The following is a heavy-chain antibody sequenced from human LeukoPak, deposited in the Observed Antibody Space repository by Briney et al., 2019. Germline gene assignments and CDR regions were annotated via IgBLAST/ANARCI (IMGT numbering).Heavy chain of an antibody. J-gene: IGHJ5*02. V-gene: IGHV4-59*11. CDR3: ARAPRYDFWSGYYLNWFDP. CDR2: IYYSGST. D-gene: IGHD3-3*01. CDR1: GVSISSHC. Sequence: SGTLSLTCAVSGVSISSHCWSWIRQPPGKGLEWIGYIYYSGSTNYNPSLKSRVTISVDTSKNQFSLKLSSVTAADTAVYYCARAPRYDFWSGYYLNWFDPWGQGTLVTVSS.